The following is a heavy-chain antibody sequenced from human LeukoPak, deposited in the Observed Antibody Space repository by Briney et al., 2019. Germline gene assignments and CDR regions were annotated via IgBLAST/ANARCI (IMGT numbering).Heavy chain of an antibody. CDR2: IRQDGSER. D-gene: IGHD5-12*01. CDR3: ARDWGSTGYDLYDS. J-gene: IGHJ4*02. Sequence: GGSLRLSCAASGFILSNYWMTWVRHAPGKGMEWVAHIRQDGSERHYVDSVKDRVTISRDNAKNSLDLQMDSLRAEDTAVYYCARDWGSTGYDLYDSWGQGTLVTVSS. V-gene: IGHV3-7*01. CDR1: GFILSNYW.